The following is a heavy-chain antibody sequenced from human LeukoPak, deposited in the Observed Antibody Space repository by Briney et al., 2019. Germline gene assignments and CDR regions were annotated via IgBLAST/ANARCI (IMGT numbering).Heavy chain of an antibody. CDR1: GFTFSDYY. Sequence: GGSLRLSCAASGFTFSDYYMSWIRQAPGKGLEWVSYISSSGSTIYYADSVKGRFTISRDNSKNTLYLQMNSLRAEDTAVYYCARDFQTYDFWSGYTYYFDYWGQGTLVTVSS. CDR3: ARDFQTYDFWSGYTYYFDY. J-gene: IGHJ4*02. D-gene: IGHD3-3*01. V-gene: IGHV3-11*04. CDR2: ISSSGSTI.